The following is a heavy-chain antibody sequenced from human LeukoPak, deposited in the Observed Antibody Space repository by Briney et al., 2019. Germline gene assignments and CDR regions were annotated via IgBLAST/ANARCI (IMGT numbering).Heavy chain of an antibody. CDR2: ISYDGSNK. CDR3: ARDTGKRGLDY. V-gene: IGHV3-30*04. D-gene: IGHD3-16*01. CDR1: GFTFSSYA. J-gene: IGHJ4*02. Sequence: PGGSLRLSCAASGFTFSSYAMHWVRQAPGKGLEWVAVISYDGSNKYYADSVKGRFTISRDNSKNTLYLQMNSLRAEDTAVYYCARDTGKRGLDYWGQGTLVTVSS.